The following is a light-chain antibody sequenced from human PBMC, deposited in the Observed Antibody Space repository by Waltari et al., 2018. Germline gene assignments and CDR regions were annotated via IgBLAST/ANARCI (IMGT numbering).Light chain of an antibody. J-gene: IGKJ1*01. V-gene: IGKV3-15*01. CDR1: QSVSSN. CDR3: QQYNNWRT. CDR2: DAS. Sequence: EIVMTQSPATLSVSPGERATLSCRASQSVSSNLAWYQQKPGQAPRLLIYDASTRATNIPARFSGSGSGTEFTLTISSLQSEDFAVYFCQQYNNWRTFGQGTNVEIK.